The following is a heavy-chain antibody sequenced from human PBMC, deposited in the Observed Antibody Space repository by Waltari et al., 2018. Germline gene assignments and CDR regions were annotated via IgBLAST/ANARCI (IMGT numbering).Heavy chain of an antibody. CDR3: VAFSIFTGGY. D-gene: IGHD3-3*01. CDR2: IQYDSSSK. Sequence: QVQLVESGGGVVQPGGSLRLSCAASGFTFSSYGMHWVRQAPGKGLEWVAFIQYDSSSKKYEDSVKGRFTISRDNSKNTVYLQMTSLRDEDTAVYFCVAFSIFTGGYWGQGTLVTVSS. V-gene: IGHV3-30*02. J-gene: IGHJ4*02. CDR1: GFTFSSYG.